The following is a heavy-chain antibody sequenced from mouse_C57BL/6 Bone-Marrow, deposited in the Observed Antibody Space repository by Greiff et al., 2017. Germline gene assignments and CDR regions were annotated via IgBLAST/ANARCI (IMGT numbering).Heavy chain of an antibody. CDR3: ARRGDCYPRMMDY. CDR1: GFNIKDYY. V-gene: IGHV14-2*01. D-gene: IGHD2-3*01. CDR2: IDPEDGET. Sequence: VQLKEPGAELVKPGASVKLSCTASGFNIKDYYMHWVKQRTEQGLEWIGMIDPEDGETKSAQQFQGKATITADTSSSTAYLQLSILTSEDAAVYYCARRGDCYPRMMDYWGQGTSVTVSS. J-gene: IGHJ4*01.